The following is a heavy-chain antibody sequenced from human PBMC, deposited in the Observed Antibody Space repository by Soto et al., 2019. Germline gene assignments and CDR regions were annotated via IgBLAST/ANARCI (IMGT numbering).Heavy chain of an antibody. Sequence: GGSLRLCCAASGVTFSSYAMSWVRQAPGKGLEWVSAISGSGGSTYYADSVKGRFTISRDNSKNTLYLQMNSLRAEDTAVYYCAKTPRRSILGELSLLSVVDYWGQGTLVTVSS. V-gene: IGHV3-23*01. CDR1: GVTFSSYA. D-gene: IGHD3-16*02. J-gene: IGHJ4*02. CDR3: AKTPRRSILGELSLLSVVDY. CDR2: ISGSGGST.